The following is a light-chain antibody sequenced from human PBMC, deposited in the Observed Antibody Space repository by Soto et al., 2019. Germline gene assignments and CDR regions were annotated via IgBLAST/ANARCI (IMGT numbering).Light chain of an antibody. V-gene: IGLV2-14*01. CDR3: SSYATSRDVF. J-gene: IGLJ2*01. CDR2: EVT. CDR1: SSDVGGYNF. Sequence: QSVLTQPASVSGSPGQSITISCTGTSSDVGGYNFVSWYQQHPGKAPKLMIYEVTNRPSGVSNRFSGSKSGNTASLTISRLQAEDEADYYCSSYATSRDVFFGGGTKVDRP.